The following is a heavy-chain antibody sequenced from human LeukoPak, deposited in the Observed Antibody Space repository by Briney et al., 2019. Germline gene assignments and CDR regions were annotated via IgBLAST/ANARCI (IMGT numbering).Heavy chain of an antibody. D-gene: IGHD3-16*01. V-gene: IGHV3-7*01. CDR1: GFTFIAYW. J-gene: IGHJ5*02. CDR2: INQGGSEH. CDR3: AKLLGESTIYDL. Sequence: GGSLRLSCTPSGFTFIAYWMAWVRQAPGKGLQWVANINQGGSEHYYEESVKGRFTISRDNAKNSLSLQMNSLRAEDTATYYCAKLLGESTIYDLWGQGTLVTVSS.